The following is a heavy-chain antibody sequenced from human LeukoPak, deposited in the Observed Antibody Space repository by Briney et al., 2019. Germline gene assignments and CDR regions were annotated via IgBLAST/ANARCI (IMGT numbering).Heavy chain of an antibody. CDR3: ARDRGFLEWLDYYYYMDV. CDR2: ISYDGSNK. V-gene: IGHV3-30-3*01. Sequence: GGSLRLSCAASGFTFSSYAMHWVRQAPGKGLEWVAVISYDGSNKYYADSVKGRFTISRDNSKNTLYLQMNSLRAEDTAVYYCARDRGFLEWLDYYYYMDVWGKGTTVTVSS. CDR1: GFTFSSYA. J-gene: IGHJ6*03. D-gene: IGHD3-3*01.